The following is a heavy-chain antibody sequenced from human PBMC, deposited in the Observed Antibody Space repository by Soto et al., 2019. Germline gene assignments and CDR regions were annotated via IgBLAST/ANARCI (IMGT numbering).Heavy chain of an antibody. V-gene: IGHV4-59*08. CDR2: IYYSGST. CDR3: ARQVGGWAPWYFDY. D-gene: IGHD6-19*01. Sequence: PSETLSLTCTISGGSISGYYWTWIRQPPGKGLEWIGHIYYSGSTNYNPSLKSRVTISVDTSKNQFSLKLSSVTAADTAVYYCARQVGGWAPWYFDYWGQGILVTVSS. CDR1: GGSISGYY. J-gene: IGHJ4*02.